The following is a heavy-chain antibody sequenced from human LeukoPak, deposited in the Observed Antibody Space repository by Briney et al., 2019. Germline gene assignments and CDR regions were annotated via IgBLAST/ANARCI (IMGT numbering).Heavy chain of an antibody. D-gene: IGHD6-6*01. Sequence: TPETLSLTCTVSGGSINNYYWGWIRQPAGKGLEWIGRIYTSGSTNYNPSLKSRVTMSVDTSKNQFSLKVSSVTAADTAVYYCARAYSSSSPIDYWGQGTLVTVSS. V-gene: IGHV4-4*07. CDR3: ARAYSSSSPIDY. J-gene: IGHJ4*02. CDR2: IYTSGST. CDR1: GGSINNYY.